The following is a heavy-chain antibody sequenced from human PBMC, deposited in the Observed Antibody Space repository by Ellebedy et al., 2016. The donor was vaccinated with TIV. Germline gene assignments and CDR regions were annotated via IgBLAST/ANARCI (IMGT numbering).Heavy chain of an antibody. Sequence: GESLKISCKGSGYSFTSYWIGWVRQTPGKGLEWMGIIYPGDSDPRYSPSFQGQVTMSVDKSISTAYLQWSSLKASDTAMYYCAAEIAATGFDAFDIWGQGTMVTVSP. CDR1: GYSFTSYW. V-gene: IGHV5-51*01. D-gene: IGHD6-13*01. J-gene: IGHJ3*02. CDR3: AAEIAATGFDAFDI. CDR2: IYPGDSDP.